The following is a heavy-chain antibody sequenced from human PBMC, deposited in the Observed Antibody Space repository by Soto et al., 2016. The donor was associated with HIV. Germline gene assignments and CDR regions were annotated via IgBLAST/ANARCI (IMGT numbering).Heavy chain of an antibody. Sequence: VQLVESGGGLVKPGGSLRLSCVASGFTFSDYYMSWIRQAPGKGLEWVSYISSSSSYTNYADSVKGRFTISRDNAKNSLYLQMNSLRAEDTAVYYCARARPDVYGFGSYWARHYWGQGNPGHRLL. CDR3: ARARPDVYGFGSYWARHY. CDR1: GFTFSDYY. D-gene: IGHD3-10*01. V-gene: IGHV3-11*05. J-gene: IGHJ4*02. CDR2: ISSSSSYT.